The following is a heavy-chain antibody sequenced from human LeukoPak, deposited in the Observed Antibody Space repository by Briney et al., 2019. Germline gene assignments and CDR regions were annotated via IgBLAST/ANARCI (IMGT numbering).Heavy chain of an antibody. CDR3: TTLSSGYYGGTDY. CDR1: GFTFSNAW. J-gene: IGHJ4*02. V-gene: IGHV3-15*01. CDR2: IKGKTDGGTT. Sequence: GGSLRLSCAASGFTFSNAWMSWVRQAPGKGLEWVGRIKGKTDGGTTDYAAPVKGRFTISRDDSKNTLYLQMNSLKTEDTAVYYCTTLSSGYYGGTDYWGQGTLVTVSS. D-gene: IGHD3-22*01.